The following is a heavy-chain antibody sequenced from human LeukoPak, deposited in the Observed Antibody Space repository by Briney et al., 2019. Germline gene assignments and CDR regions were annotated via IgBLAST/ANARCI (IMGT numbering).Heavy chain of an antibody. Sequence: ASVKVSCKASGYTFTSYGISWVRQATGQGLEWMGWINPNNGNTNYAQKLQGRVTMTTDTSTSTAYMELRSLRSDDTAVYYCATSTVTTSPFDYWGQGTLVTVSS. CDR3: ATSTVTTSPFDY. CDR1: GYTFTSYG. V-gene: IGHV1-18*01. J-gene: IGHJ4*02. CDR2: INPNNGNT. D-gene: IGHD4-17*01.